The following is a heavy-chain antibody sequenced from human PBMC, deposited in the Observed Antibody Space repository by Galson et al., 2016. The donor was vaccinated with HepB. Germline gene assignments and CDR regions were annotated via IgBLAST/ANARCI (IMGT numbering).Heavy chain of an antibody. J-gene: IGHJ6*02. CDR1: GVTVSSNY. D-gene: IGHD3-16*01. CDR2: IFSGGYT. Sequence: SLRLSCAASGVTVSSNYMTWIRQAPGKGLEWVSVIFSGGYTYYSDSVKGRFTTSRDNSKNMVYLQMNSLRVEDTAKYYCAKLRDGYDWGAFDIWGLGTTVSVSS. V-gene: IGHV3-53*01. CDR3: AKLRDGYDWGAFDI.